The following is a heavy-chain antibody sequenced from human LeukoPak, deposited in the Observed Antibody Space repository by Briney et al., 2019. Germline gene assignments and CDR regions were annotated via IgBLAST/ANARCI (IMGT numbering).Heavy chain of an antibody. CDR3: ARRSCSGGICYQYFDY. CDR2: IKQDGSEK. CDR1: GFTFSSYW. D-gene: IGHD2-15*01. J-gene: IGHJ4*02. V-gene: IGHV3-7*01. Sequence: PGGSLRLSCAASGFTFSSYWMRWVRQAPGKGLEWVANIKQDGSEKYYVDSVKGRFTISRDNAKDSLYLQMNSLGAEDTAVYYCARRSCSGGICYQYFDYWGQGTLVTVSS.